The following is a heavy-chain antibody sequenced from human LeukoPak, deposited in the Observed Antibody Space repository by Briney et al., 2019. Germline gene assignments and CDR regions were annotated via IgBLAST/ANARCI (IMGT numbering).Heavy chain of an antibody. V-gene: IGHV3-11*01. D-gene: IGHD5-18*01. Sequence: GGSLRLSCAASGFTFSDYYMSWIRQAPGKGLEWVSYISSSGSTIYYADSVKGRFTISRDNAKNSLYLQMDSLRAEDTAVYYCARDQVDTAMVRDPFDYWGQGTLVTVSS. CDR1: GFTFSDYY. CDR3: ARDQVDTAMVRDPFDY. CDR2: ISSSGSTI. J-gene: IGHJ4*02.